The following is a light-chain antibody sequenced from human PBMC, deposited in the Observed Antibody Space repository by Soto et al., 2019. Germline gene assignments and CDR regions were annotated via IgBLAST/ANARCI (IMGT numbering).Light chain of an antibody. V-gene: IGKV1-5*01. CDR2: DAS. J-gene: IGKJ1*01. CDR1: QSISSW. CDR3: QQYNSYSST. Sequence: DIQMTQSPSTLSASVGDRVTITCRASQSISSWLAWYQQKPGKAPKLLIYDASSLESGVPSRCSRSGSGTEFSLTISSLQPDDFATDYWQQYNSYSSTFGQGSKVEIK.